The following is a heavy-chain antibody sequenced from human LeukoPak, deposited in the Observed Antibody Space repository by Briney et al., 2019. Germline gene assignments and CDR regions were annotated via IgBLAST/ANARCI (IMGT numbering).Heavy chain of an antibody. D-gene: IGHD3-9*01. J-gene: IGHJ1*01. V-gene: IGHV3-74*01. CDR2: ISGDESTT. Sequence: GGSLRLSCAASGFTFSDYWMHWVRLAPDVGLVWVSRISGDESTTDYAESVKGRFTISRDSAKSTLYLHMNSLRAEDTAIYYCARGDTRYKKFPHWGQGTLVTVSS. CDR1: GFTFSDYW. CDR3: ARGDTRYKKFPH.